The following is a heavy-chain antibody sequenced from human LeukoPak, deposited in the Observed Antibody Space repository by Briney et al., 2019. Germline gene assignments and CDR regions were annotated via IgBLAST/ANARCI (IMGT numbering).Heavy chain of an antibody. CDR3: ARDGGETIDGGGDTSWFDP. CDR1: GASISSHY. CDR2: IYTSGST. J-gene: IGHJ5*02. V-gene: IGHV4-4*09. Sequence: SETLSLTCTVSGASISSHYWSWIRQPPGKGLEWLGFIYTSGSTNDNPSLKSRFTMSVDTAKNQFSLCLTSMTAADTAIYYCARDGGETIDGGGDTSWFDPWGQGTLVTVSS. D-gene: IGHD3-16*01.